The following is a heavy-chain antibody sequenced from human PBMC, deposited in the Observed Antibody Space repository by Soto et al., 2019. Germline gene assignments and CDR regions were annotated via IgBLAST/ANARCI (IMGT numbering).Heavy chain of an antibody. CDR1: GYTFTSYY. Sequence: QVQLVQSGAEVKKPGASVKVACKASGYTFTSYYMHWVRQAPGQGLEGMGIITPSGGSTSYAQKFQGRVTMTRDTSTSTVYMELSSLRSEDTAVYYCARGKMATTLYRGGDYWGHGTLVTVSS. CDR3: ARGKMATTLYRGGDY. V-gene: IGHV1-46*01. D-gene: IGHD5-12*01. J-gene: IGHJ4*01. CDR2: ITPSGGST.